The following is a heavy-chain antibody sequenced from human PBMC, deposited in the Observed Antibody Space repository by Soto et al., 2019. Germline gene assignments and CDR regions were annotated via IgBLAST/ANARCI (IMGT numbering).Heavy chain of an antibody. CDR3: ATWLRTGGLGNYYYGMDV. D-gene: IGHD2-15*01. J-gene: IGHJ6*02. CDR2: TMPIFGRP. V-gene: IGHV1-69*12. CDR1: GGIFSDLA. Sequence: QVQLVQSGAEVKKPGSSMKVSCKASGGIFSDLAFSWVRQAPGQGPEWMGGTMPIFGRPDYAHKFRGRVTITADESTSTAYVELRSLTSEDTAVYYCATWLRTGGLGNYYYGMDVWGQGTTVTVSS.